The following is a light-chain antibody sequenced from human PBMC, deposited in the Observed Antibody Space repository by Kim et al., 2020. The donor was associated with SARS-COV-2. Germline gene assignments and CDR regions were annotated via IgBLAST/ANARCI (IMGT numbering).Light chain of an antibody. CDR1: SSNIGAGYD. CDR2: GNS. V-gene: IGLV1-40*03. CDR3: QSYDSSLSALV. Sequence: QRVTSSCTGSSSNIGAGYDVHWYQQLPGTAPKLLIYGNSNRPSGVPDRFSGSKSGASASLAITGLQAEDEADYHCQSYDSSLSALVFGGGTQLTVL. J-gene: IGLJ2*01.